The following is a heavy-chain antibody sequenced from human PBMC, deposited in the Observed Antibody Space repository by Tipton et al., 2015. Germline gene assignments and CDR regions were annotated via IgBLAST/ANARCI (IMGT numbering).Heavy chain of an antibody. Sequence: LRFSCAASGFTFTTYAMSWVRQAPGKGLEWIGYISFSDTTHYNPSLKSRITISLNTSKNQFSLKMSSVTAADTAVYFCARDLEHGMDVWGQGTTVTVS. CDR2: ISFSDTT. J-gene: IGHJ6*02. CDR3: ARDLEHGMDV. CDR1: GFTFTTYA. V-gene: IGHV4-59*01.